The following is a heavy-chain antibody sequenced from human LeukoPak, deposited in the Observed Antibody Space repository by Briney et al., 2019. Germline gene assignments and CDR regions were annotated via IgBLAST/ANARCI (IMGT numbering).Heavy chain of an antibody. J-gene: IGHJ5*02. V-gene: IGHV1-18*01. CDR2: ISAYNGNT. CDR1: VYTFTSYG. CDR3: ALSRGYDTDWCDP. Sequence: SVTVSRKSSVYTFTSYGISWVRQAPAQGLEWVGWISAYNGNTNYAQKLQGRVTMTTDTSTSTAYMELRSLRSDDTAVYYCALSRGYDTDWCDPWGQGTLVSVSS. D-gene: IGHD3-22*01.